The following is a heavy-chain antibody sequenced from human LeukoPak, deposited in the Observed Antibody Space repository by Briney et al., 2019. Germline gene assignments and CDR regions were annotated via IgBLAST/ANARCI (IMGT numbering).Heavy chain of an antibody. CDR3: AREVVVPAAARHYYYYYYMDV. CDR1: GFTFSSYS. CDR2: ISSSSSYI. D-gene: IGHD2-2*01. V-gene: IGHV3-21*01. J-gene: IGHJ6*03. Sequence: PGGSLRLSCAASGFTFSSYSMNWVRQAPGKGLEWVSSISSSSSYIYYADSVKGRSTISRDNAKNSLYLQMNSLRAEDTAVYYCAREVVVPAAARHYYYYYYMDVWGKGTTVTVSS.